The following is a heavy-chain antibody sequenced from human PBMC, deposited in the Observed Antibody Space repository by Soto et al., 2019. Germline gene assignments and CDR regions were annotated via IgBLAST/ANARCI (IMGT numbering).Heavy chain of an antibody. CDR1: GFTFSSYG. V-gene: IGHV3-30*18. CDR2: ISYDGSNK. J-gene: IGHJ4*02. CDR3: AKDRRDKQWLANYFDY. Sequence: PGGSLRLSCAATGFTFSSYGMHWVRQAPGKGLEWVAVISYDGSNKYYADSVKGRFTISRDNSKNTLYLQMNSLRAEDTAVYYCAKDRRDKQWLANYFDYWGQGTLVTVSS. D-gene: IGHD6-19*01.